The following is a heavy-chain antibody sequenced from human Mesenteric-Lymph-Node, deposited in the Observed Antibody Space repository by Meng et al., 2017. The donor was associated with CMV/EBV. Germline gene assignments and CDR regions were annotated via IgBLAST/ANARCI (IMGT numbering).Heavy chain of an antibody. D-gene: IGHD2-21*01. CDR2: ISSDGSIT. V-gene: IGHV3-74*01. Sequence: GESLKISCAASGFTFSSYWMHWVRQAPGKGLVWVSRISSDGSITTYADSVKGRFTISRDNAKNSLYLQMNSLRAEDTAVYYCARGAAYCGGDCYPPLQHWGQGTLVTVSS. CDR1: GFTFSSYW. CDR3: ARGAAYCGGDCYPPLQH. J-gene: IGHJ1*01.